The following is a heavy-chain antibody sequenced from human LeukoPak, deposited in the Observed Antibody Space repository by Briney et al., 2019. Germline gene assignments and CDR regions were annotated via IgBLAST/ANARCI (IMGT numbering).Heavy chain of an antibody. CDR2: INPNSGGT. CDR1: GYTITGYY. J-gene: IGHJ6*04. CDR3: ARSRFLEWLSIGMDV. Sequence: ASVKVSCKASGYTITGYYMHWVRQAPGQGLEWMGWINPNSGGTNYAQKFQGRVTMTRDTSISTAYMELSRLRSDDTAVYYCARSRFLEWLSIGMDVWGKGTTVAVSS. D-gene: IGHD3-3*01. V-gene: IGHV1-2*02.